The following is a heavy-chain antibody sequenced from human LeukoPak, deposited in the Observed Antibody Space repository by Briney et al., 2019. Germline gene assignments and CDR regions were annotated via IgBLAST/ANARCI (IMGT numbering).Heavy chain of an antibody. CDR2: AYDSGIS. J-gene: IGHJ4*02. Sequence: SETPSLTCTVSGGSVRNNHWSWIRQSTEKGLEWIGYAYDSGISNYNPSLESRVTLSVDTSQNQFSLRLTSVTAADTAVYFCARRAGTGTPVYFDYWGQGVLVTVSS. CDR1: GGSVRNNH. D-gene: IGHD6-19*01. V-gene: IGHV4-59*02. CDR3: ARRAGTGTPVYFDY.